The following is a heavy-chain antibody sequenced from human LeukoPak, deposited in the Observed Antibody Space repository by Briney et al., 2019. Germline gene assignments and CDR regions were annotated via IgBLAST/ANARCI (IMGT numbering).Heavy chain of an antibody. CDR3: ARDLGYCSSTSCFYYFDY. CDR1: GYTFTSYA. Sequence: ASVKVSCKASGYTFTSYAISWVRQAPGQGLEWMGGIIPIFGTANYAQKFQGRVTITADESTSTAYMELSSLRSEDTAVYYCARDLGYCSSTSCFYYFDYWGQGTLVTVSS. CDR2: IIPIFGTA. J-gene: IGHJ4*02. V-gene: IGHV1-69*13. D-gene: IGHD2-2*01.